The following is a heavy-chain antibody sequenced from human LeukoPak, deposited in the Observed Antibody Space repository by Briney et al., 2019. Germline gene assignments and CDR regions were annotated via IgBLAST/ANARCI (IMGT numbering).Heavy chain of an antibody. Sequence: SVKVSCKASGGTFSSYAISWVRQAPGQGLEWMGRIIPILGIANYAQKFQGRVTITADKSTSTAYMELSSLRSDDTAVYYCARETAMVPFDYWGQGTLVTVSS. V-gene: IGHV1-69*04. D-gene: IGHD5-18*01. J-gene: IGHJ4*02. CDR2: IIPILGIA. CDR1: GGTFSSYA. CDR3: ARETAMVPFDY.